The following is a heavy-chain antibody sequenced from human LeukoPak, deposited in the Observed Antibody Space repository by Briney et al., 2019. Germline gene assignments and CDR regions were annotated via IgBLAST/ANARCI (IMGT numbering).Heavy chain of an antibody. CDR1: GFIFNNYY. CDR2: ISHSDDTT. V-gene: IGHV3-11*01. CDR3: AREGYGTGNYYFDY. D-gene: IGHD3-10*01. Sequence: GSLRLSCAASGFIFNNYYMSWIRQAPGKGLEWVAYISHSDDTTYYADSVKGHFTVSRDNARNSLDLQMNNVRAEDTAVYYCAREGYGTGNYYFDYWGQGILVTVSS. J-gene: IGHJ4*02.